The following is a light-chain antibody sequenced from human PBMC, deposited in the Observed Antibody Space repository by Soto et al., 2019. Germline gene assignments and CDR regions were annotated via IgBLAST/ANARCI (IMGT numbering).Light chain of an antibody. CDR1: QTISTY. CDR3: QQSLSTPRT. CDR2: AAT. J-gene: IGKJ1*01. Sequence: DIQMTQSPSSLSASVGDRVTITCRASQTISTYLNWYQQKPGKAPKLLIYAATILQSGVPSSFSGSGSGTEFTLSISSPQPEDVATYYCQQSLSTPRTFGQGTKVEIK. V-gene: IGKV1-39*01.